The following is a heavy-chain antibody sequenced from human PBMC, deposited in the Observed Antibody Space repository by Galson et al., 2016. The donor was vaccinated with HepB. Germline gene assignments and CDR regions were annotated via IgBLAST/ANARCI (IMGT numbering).Heavy chain of an antibody. V-gene: IGHV5-51*01. CDR1: GYSFSTYW. CDR3: ARPIAAAGNGWFDP. D-gene: IGHD6-13*01. CDR2: IYPGDSDT. J-gene: IGHJ5*02. Sequence: QSGAEVKKPGESLKISCKGSGYSFSTYWIAWVRQMPGKGLEWMGIIYPGDSDTRYSPSFRGQVTISADKSINTAYLQWSSLKASDTAMYYCARPIAAAGNGWFDPWGQGTLATVSS.